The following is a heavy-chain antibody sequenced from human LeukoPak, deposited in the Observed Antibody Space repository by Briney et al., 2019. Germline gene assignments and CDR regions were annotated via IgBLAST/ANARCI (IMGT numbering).Heavy chain of an antibody. CDR3: ARAGYCSGGSCYYYMDV. D-gene: IGHD2-15*01. CDR2: IRYDGSNK. CDR1: GFTFSSYG. J-gene: IGHJ6*03. Sequence: PGGSLRLSCAASGFTFSSYGMHWVRQAPGKGLEWVAFIRYDGSNKYYADSVKGRFTISRDNSKNTLYLQMNSLGAEDTAVYYCARAGYCSGGSCYYYMDVWGKGTTVTISS. V-gene: IGHV3-30*02.